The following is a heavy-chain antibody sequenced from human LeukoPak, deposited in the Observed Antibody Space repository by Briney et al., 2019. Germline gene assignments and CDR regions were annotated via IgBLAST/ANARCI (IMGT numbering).Heavy chain of an antibody. D-gene: IGHD4-17*01. Sequence: ASVKVSCKASGYTFTSYGISWVRQAPGQGLEWMGWISDYNGNTNHAQKLQGRVTMTTDTSTSTAYMELRSLRSDDTAVYYCARTLMALDGDLGWFDPWGQGTLVTVSS. CDR2: ISDYNGNT. CDR3: ARTLMALDGDLGWFDP. J-gene: IGHJ5*02. V-gene: IGHV1-18*01. CDR1: GYTFTSYG.